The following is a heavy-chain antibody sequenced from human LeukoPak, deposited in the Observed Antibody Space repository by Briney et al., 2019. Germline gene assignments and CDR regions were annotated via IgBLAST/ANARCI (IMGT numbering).Heavy chain of an antibody. D-gene: IGHD6-13*01. CDR2: VYHSGST. J-gene: IGHJ2*01. Sequence: PSETLSLNNSVSGDSIRSYYWGWTRQPPGKGLEWIGHVYHSGSTNSNPSLKSRVTISIDTSNNHLSLRLTSVPSADIAVFFCARGYSTSFLYFDLWARGTLVTVSS. V-gene: IGHV4-59*01. CDR1: GDSIRSYY. CDR3: ARGYSTSFLYFDL.